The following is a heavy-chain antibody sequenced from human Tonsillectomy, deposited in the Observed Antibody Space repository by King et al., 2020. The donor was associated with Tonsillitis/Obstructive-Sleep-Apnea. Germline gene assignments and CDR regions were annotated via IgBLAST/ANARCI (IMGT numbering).Heavy chain of an antibody. D-gene: IGHD3-3*01. CDR2: INAGNGNT. Sequence: QLVPSGAEVKKPGASVKVSCKASGYPFTSYAMHWVRQATGQRLEWMGWINAGNGNTKYSQKFQGRVTITRDTSASTAYMELSSLRSEDTAVYYCASSLGYYDFWGGYPLDYGGQGTLVTVSS. V-gene: IGHV1-3*01. CDR3: ASSLGYYDFWGGYPLDY. J-gene: IGHJ4*02. CDR1: GYPFTSYA.